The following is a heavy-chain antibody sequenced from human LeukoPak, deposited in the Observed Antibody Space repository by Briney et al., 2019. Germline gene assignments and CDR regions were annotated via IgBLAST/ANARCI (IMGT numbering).Heavy chain of an antibody. CDR2: ISYDGSNK. CDR3: ARGHYDFWSGYYAYYYYGMDF. J-gene: IGHJ6*02. V-gene: IGHV3-30-3*01. Sequence: GGSLRLSCAASGFTFSSYAMHWVRQAPGKGLEWVAVISYDGSNKYYADSVKGRFTISRDNSKNTLYLQMNSLRAEDTAVYYCARGHYDFWSGYYAYYYYGMDFWGQGTTVTVSS. CDR1: GFTFSSYA. D-gene: IGHD3-3*01.